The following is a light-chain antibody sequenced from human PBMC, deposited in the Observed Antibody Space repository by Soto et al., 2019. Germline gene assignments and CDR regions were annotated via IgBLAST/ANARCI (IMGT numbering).Light chain of an antibody. CDR2: EVS. CDR1: SSDVGAYKY. V-gene: IGLV2-8*01. CDR3: TSYVGSDIWV. Sequence: QSARAQPPSASGSPGQSVTMSCTGTSSDVGAYKYVSWYQQYPGKAPKLMIYEVSKRPSGVPDRFSGSKSGNTASLTVSGLQAEDEADYYCTSYVGSDIWVFGGGTKLTVL. J-gene: IGLJ3*02.